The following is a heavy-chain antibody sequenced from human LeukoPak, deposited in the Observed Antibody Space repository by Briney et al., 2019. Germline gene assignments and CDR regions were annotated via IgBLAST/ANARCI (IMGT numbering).Heavy chain of an antibody. V-gene: IGHV3-74*01. D-gene: IGHD3-10*01. CDR2: VKSDGSNP. CDR1: RFSFSNYW. CDR3: ARDIVSGSGSLDY. J-gene: IGHJ4*02. Sequence: PGGSLRLSCAASRFSFSNYWMHWVRPAPGKGLVWVSRVKSDGSNPSYADSVKGRFTISRDNAENMLYLQMNTLGAEDTAVYYCARDIVSGSGSLDYWGQGTLVTVSS.